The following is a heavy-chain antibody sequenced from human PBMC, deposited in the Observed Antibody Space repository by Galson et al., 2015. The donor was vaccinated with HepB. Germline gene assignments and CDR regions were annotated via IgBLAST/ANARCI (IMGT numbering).Heavy chain of an antibody. CDR2: INPSDGRS. J-gene: IGHJ6*02. CDR3: ARVPYKTARPEGMDYNYAMDV. Sequence: SVKVSCKASGYTLINYYIHWVRQAPGQGLEWMGFINPSDGRSTYAQKIQGRVTMTRDTSTSTVYMELSSLRSEDTAVYYCARVPYKTARPEGMDYNYAMDVWGQGTTVTVSS. D-gene: IGHD6-6*01. CDR1: GYTLINYY. V-gene: IGHV1-46*01.